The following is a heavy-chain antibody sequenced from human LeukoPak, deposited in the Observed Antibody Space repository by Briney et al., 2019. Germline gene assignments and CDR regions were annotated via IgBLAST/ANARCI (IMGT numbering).Heavy chain of an antibody. CDR3: ARDKVVGYCSGGSCSNWFDP. CDR2: TYYRTILYK. J-gene: IGHJ5*02. CDR1: GDIVSSNSAA. Sequence: SHTLTLTCAISGDIVSSNSAAWNWITQFPSRGLEWQVRTYYRTILYKDYAVSVKSLITINPDTSKNQFYLQLNSVNPEDTAVYYCARDKVVGYCSGGSCSNWFDPWGQGTLVTVSS. D-gene: IGHD2-15*01. V-gene: IGHV6-1*01.